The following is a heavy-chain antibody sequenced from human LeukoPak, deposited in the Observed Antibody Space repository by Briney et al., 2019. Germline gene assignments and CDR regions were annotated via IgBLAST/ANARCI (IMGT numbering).Heavy chain of an antibody. CDR3: ARHGYFDWLSHFDY. J-gene: IGHJ4*02. CDR2: IYTSGGT. D-gene: IGHD3-9*01. V-gene: IGHV4-4*07. Sequence: SETLSLTCTVSGGSISSYYWSWIRQPAGKGLEWIGRIYTSGGTNYNPSLKSRVTMSVDTSKNQFSLKLSSVTAADTAVYYCARHGYFDWLSHFDYWGQGTLVTVSS. CDR1: GGSISSYY.